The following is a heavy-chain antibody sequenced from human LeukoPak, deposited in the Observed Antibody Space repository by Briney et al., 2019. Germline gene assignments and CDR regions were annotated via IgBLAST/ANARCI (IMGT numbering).Heavy chain of an antibody. CDR2: IYENGGTT. J-gene: IGHJ4*02. D-gene: IGHD2-21*01. Sequence: GGSLRLSCVGSGCTFRSHAMSWVRQAPEKGLEFVSGIYENGGTTYYADSVKGRFSISRDNSKNTLYLQMDSLRGEDTAVYYCAKDFRIGYSAHFDYWGQGALVTVSS. CDR3: AKDFRIGYSAHFDY. CDR1: GCTFRSHA. V-gene: IGHV3-23*01.